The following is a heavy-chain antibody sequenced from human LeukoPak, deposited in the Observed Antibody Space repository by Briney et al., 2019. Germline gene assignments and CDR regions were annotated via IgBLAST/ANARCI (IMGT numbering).Heavy chain of an antibody. CDR3: AREIMVRGVSLDAFDI. CDR2: IYTSGST. Sequence: NASETLSLTCTVSVGSISSGSYYWSWIRQPAGKGLEWIGRIYTSGSTNYNPSLKSRVTISVDTSKNQFSLKLSSVTAADTAVYYCAREIMVRGVSLDAFDIWGQGTMVTVSS. V-gene: IGHV4-61*02. D-gene: IGHD3-10*01. CDR1: VGSISSGSYY. J-gene: IGHJ3*02.